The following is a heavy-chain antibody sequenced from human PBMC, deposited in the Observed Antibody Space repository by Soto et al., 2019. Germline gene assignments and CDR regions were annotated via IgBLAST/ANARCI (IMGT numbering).Heavy chain of an antibody. V-gene: IGHV3-30*18. CDR3: VKDLALMGDY. J-gene: IGHJ4*02. CDR1: GFRFSDYG. D-gene: IGHD3-16*01. CDR2: VLYDGSKK. Sequence: QVHLVESGGGVVQPGTSLRLSCTASGFRFSDYGMDWVRQAPGKGLEWVSRVLYDGSKKYYADSVKGRFTISRDNPRNTVYLQMDSLRADDTAVYYCVKDLALMGDYWGQGTPVTVSS.